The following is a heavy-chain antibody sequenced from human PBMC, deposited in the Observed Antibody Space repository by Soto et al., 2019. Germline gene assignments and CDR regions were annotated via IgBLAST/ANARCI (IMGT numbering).Heavy chain of an antibody. V-gene: IGHV4-34*01. Sequence: PSETLSLTCAVYGGSFSGYYWSWIRQPPGKGLEWIGEINHSGSTNYNPSLKSRVTISVDTSKNQFSLKLSSVTAADTAVYYCARGGWFDPWGQGTLVTVSS. CDR1: GGSFSGYY. CDR3: ARGGWFDP. CDR2: INHSGST. J-gene: IGHJ5*02.